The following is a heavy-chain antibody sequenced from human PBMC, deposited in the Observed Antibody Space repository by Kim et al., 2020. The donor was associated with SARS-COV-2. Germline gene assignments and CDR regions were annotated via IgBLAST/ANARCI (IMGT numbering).Heavy chain of an antibody. CDR1: GFTFSSYA. CDR2: ICGSDNST. D-gene: IGHD2-2*02. CDR3: AKGLRGSANCYTPGNY. Sequence: GGSLRLSCAASGFTFSSYAMSWVRLAPGKGLEWVSTICGSDNSTYYTDSVKGRFTISRDNSKNTLYLQMNSLRAEDTAVFYCAKGLRGSANCYTPGNYWGQGTLVTVSS. J-gene: IGHJ4*02. V-gene: IGHV3-23*01.